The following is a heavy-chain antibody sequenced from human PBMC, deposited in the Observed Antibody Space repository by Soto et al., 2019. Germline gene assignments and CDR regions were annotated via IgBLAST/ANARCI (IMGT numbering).Heavy chain of an antibody. J-gene: IGHJ6*02. Sequence: PSETLSLTCGVYGGSFSAYSWTWLRQSPGKGLEWIGEITHGGSTDYNPALKSRLVMSVDTSTRQFSLRVTSVTAADAAVYFCARARFDSWSHIYYGLDVWGQGTTVTVS. CDR2: ITHGGST. CDR3: ARARFDSWSHIYYGLDV. V-gene: IGHV4-34*01. D-gene: IGHD3-3*01. CDR1: GGSFSAYS.